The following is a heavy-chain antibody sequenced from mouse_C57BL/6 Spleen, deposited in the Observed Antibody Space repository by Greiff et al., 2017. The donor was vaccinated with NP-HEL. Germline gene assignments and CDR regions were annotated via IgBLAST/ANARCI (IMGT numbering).Heavy chain of an antibody. D-gene: IGHD2-4*01. J-gene: IGHJ2*01. CDR3: ASSDYDGIDY. CDR2: INPNNGGT. V-gene: IGHV1-22*01. CDR1: GYTFTDYN. Sequence: VQLHQSGPELVKPGASVKMSCKASGYTFTDYNMHWVKQSHGKSLEWIGYINPNNGGTSYNQKFKGKATLTVNKSSSTAYMELRSLTSEDSAVYYCASSDYDGIDYWGQGTTLTVSS.